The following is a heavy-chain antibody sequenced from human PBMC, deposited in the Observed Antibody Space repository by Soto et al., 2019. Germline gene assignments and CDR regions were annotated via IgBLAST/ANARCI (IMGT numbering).Heavy chain of an antibody. CDR2: ISGSGGAT. J-gene: IGHJ4*01. CDR3: AKQYNWGSPFDY. D-gene: IGHD1-20*01. V-gene: IGHV3-23*01. CDR1: GFTFYTYV. Sequence: EVQLLESGGGLVQPGGSLRLSCAASGFTFYTYVMNWVRQAPGKGLEWVSVISGSGGATYYADSVKGRFTVSRDNSKNTLFLQMNSLSAEDTAVYYCAKQYNWGSPFDYWGHGTLVTVSS.